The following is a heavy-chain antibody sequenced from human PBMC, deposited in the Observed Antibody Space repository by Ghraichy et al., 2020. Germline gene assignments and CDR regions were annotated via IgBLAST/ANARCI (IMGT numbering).Heavy chain of an antibody. Sequence: GGSLRLSCAASGYTFSNYAMSWVRQAPGKGLEWVSSISTSGGSTYYADSVKGRFTISRDNSKNTLYLQMNSLRAEDTAVYYCAKESRYNGDYYWGQGTLVTVSS. D-gene: IGHD4-17*01. CDR1: GYTFSNYA. CDR3: AKESRYNGDYY. J-gene: IGHJ4*02. CDR2: ISTSGGST. V-gene: IGHV3-23*01.